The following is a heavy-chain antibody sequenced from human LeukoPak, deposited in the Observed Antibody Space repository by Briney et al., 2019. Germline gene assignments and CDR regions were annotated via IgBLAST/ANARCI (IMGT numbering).Heavy chain of an antibody. CDR3: ARNMVRGMYYYYGMDV. CDR1: GGSISSYY. Sequence: SETLSLTCTVSGGSISSYYWSWIRQPPGKGLEWIGYIYYSGSTNYNPSLKSRVTISVDTSKNQFSLKLSSVTAADTAVYYCARNMVRGMYYYYGMDVWGQGTRSPSP. J-gene: IGHJ6*02. V-gene: IGHV4-59*01. CDR2: IYYSGST. D-gene: IGHD3-10*01.